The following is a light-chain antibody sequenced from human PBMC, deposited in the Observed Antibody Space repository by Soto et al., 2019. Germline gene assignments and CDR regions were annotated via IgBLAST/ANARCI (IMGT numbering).Light chain of an antibody. V-gene: IGKV3-20*01. CDR1: QSVSSSY. J-gene: IGKJ5*01. CDR2: GAS. CDR3: QQFGTSPIT. Sequence: EIVLTQSPGTLSLSPGERATLSCRASQSVSSSYLAWYQQKPGQAPRLLIYGASSRAIGIPDRFSGSGSGTDFTLTISRLEPEDFAVYYCQQFGTSPITFGQGTRLEI.